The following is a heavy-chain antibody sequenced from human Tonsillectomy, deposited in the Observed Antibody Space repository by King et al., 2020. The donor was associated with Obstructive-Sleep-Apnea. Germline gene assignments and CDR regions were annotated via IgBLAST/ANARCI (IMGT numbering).Heavy chain of an antibody. Sequence: VQLVESGAEVKKPGASVKVSCKASGYTFTGYYMHWVRQAPGQGLEWMGRINPNSGGTNYAQKFQGRVTMTGDTSIRTAYMELSRLRSDDTVVYYCAGGGESRYSSSWDAFDIWGQGTMVTVSS. V-gene: IGHV1-2*05. D-gene: IGHD6-13*01. CDR2: INPNSGGT. CDR3: AGGGESRYSSSWDAFDI. CDR1: GYTFTGYY. J-gene: IGHJ3*02.